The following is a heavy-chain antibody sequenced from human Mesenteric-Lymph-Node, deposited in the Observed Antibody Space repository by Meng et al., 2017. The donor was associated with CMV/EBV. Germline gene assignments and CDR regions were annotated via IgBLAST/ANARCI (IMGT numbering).Heavy chain of an antibody. CDR1: GFTFSSSW. D-gene: IGHD2/OR15-2a*01. Sequence: GGSLRLSSAASGFTFSSSWLHWARQAPGKGVVWVSRINTDGSGTGYADSVKGRFTISRDNAKNTLYLQMNNLRAEDTAVYYCARNFAGGLDVWGQGTTVTVSS. J-gene: IGHJ6*02. CDR2: INTDGSGT. V-gene: IGHV3-74*01. CDR3: ARNFAGGLDV.